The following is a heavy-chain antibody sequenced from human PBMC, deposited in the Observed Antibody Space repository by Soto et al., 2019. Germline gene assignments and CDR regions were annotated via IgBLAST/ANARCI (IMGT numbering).Heavy chain of an antibody. D-gene: IGHD2-2*01. V-gene: IGHV4-59*01. CDR1: GGSISSYY. CDR2: IYYSGST. CDR3: ARVYCSSTSCYYYMDV. Sequence: SETLSLTCTVSGGSISSYYWSWIRQPPGKGLEWIGYIYYSGSTNYNPSLKSRVTISVDTSKNQFSLKLSSVTAADTAVYYCARVYCSSTSCYYYMDVWGKGTTVTVSS. J-gene: IGHJ6*03.